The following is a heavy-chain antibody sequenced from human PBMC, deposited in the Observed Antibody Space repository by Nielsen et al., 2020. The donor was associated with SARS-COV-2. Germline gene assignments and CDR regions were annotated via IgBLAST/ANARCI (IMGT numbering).Heavy chain of an antibody. CDR2: IYPGDSDT. D-gene: IGHD3-22*01. Sequence: ESLKISCTGSGYSFTSYWIGWVRQMPGKGLEWMGIIYPGDSDTRYSPSFQGQVTISADKSISTAYLQWSSLKASDTAMYYCARRGGGYDSSGYYFLLWGQGTLVTVSS. J-gene: IGHJ4*02. CDR1: GYSFTSYW. V-gene: IGHV5-51*01. CDR3: ARRGGGYDSSGYYFLL.